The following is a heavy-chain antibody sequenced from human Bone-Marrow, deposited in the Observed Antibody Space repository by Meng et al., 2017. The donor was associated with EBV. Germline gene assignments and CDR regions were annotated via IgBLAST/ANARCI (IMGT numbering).Heavy chain of an antibody. D-gene: IGHD3-10*01. CDR1: GGTLKRDA. J-gene: IGHJ4*02. V-gene: IGHV1-69*01. CDR3: ASESGRGFTPDY. Sequence: VRGVSGGGGVTKPGASWQVPSGTLGGTLKRDAVSWVRQAPGQGLEWMGGLIPMSGAPHYAQKFQGRVTITADESTSTHYMDLSNLRSDDTAMYYCASESGRGFTPDYWGQGTLVTVSS. CDR2: LIPMSGAP.